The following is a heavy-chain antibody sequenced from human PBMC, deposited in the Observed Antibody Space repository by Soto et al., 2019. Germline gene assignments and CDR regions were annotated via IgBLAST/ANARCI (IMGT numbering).Heavy chain of an antibody. CDR2: ITTTSRYI. CDR3: VTSGTAPMLRRNWFDP. V-gene: IGHV3-21*01. CDR1: GFTFTTYD. J-gene: IGHJ5*02. D-gene: IGHD1-1*01. Sequence: EVQLVESGGGLVKPGGSLRLSCAASGFTFTTYDMNWVRQAPGKGLEWVSSITTTSRYIYYADSVRGRFTISRDNAKNSLFLQMDSLRAADTAVYYCVTSGTAPMLRRNWFDPWGQGTLVTVSS.